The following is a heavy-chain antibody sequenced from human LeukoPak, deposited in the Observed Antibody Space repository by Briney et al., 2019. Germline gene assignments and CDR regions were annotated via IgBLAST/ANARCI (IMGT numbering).Heavy chain of an antibody. CDR2: IDYSGST. Sequence: SETLSLTCTVSGGSISSYYWSWIRQPPGKGLEWIGDIDYSGSTNYNPSLKSRVTISVDTSKNQFSLKLSSVTAADTAVYYCARGGRLGYCSGGRCYSSGYYFDYWGQGTLVTVSS. CDR1: GGSISSYY. CDR3: ARGGRLGYCSGGRCYSSGYYFDY. V-gene: IGHV4-59*01. J-gene: IGHJ4*02. D-gene: IGHD2-15*01.